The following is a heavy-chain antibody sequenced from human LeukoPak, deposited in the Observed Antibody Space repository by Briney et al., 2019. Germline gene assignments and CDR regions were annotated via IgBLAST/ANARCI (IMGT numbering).Heavy chain of an antibody. J-gene: IGHJ4*02. CDR2: ISSSSSTI. CDR3: AREGITIFGVVTRYYFDY. V-gene: IGHV3-48*01. Sequence: GGSLRLSCAASGFTFSSYSMNWVRQAPGKGLEWVSYISSSSSTIYYADSVKGRFTISRDNAKNSLYLQMNSLRAEDTAVYYCAREGITIFGVVTRYYFDYWGQGTLVTVSS. D-gene: IGHD3-3*01. CDR1: GFTFSSYS.